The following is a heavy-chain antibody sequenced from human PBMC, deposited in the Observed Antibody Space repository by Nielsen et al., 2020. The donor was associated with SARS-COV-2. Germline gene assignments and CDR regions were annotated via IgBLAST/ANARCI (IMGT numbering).Heavy chain of an antibody. CDR3: ARGVELPHQPPAMDV. V-gene: IGHV3-53*04. Sequence: GESLKISCAASGFTFDDYGMSWVRQAPGKGLEWVAVIYKAGNTAYADSVKGRFTISRHNAENTVYLQMNSLRTDDTAVYYCARGVELPHQPPAMDVWGQGTTVTVSS. CDR1: GFTFDDYG. CDR2: IYKAGNT. J-gene: IGHJ6*02. D-gene: IGHD2-15*01.